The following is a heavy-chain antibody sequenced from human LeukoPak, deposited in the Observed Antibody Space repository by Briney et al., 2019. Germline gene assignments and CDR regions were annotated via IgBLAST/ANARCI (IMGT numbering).Heavy chain of an antibody. CDR3: ARGDCSGGSCYSDY. V-gene: IGHV1-69*13. D-gene: IGHD2-15*01. Sequence: ASVKVSCKASGGTFSSYAISWVRQAPGQGLEWTGGIIPIFGTANYAQKFQGRVTITADESTSTAYMELSSLRSEDTAVYYCARGDCSGGSCYSDYWGQGTLVTVSS. CDR2: IIPIFGTA. CDR1: GGTFSSYA. J-gene: IGHJ4*02.